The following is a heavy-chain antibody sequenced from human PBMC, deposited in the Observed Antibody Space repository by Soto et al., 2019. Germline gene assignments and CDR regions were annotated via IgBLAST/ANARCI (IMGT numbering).Heavy chain of an antibody. D-gene: IGHD4-4*01. V-gene: IGHV3-30-3*01. CDR3: ARPLWRDDYNGGYFDL. CDR2: ISYDGSNK. CDR1: GFTFSSYA. J-gene: IGHJ2*01. Sequence: QVQLVESGGGVVQPGRFLRLSCAASGFTFSSYAMHWVRQAPGKGLEWVAVISYDGSNKYYADSVKGRFTISRDNSKNTLYLRMNSLRAEDTAVYYCARPLWRDDYNGGYFDLWGRGTLVTVSS.